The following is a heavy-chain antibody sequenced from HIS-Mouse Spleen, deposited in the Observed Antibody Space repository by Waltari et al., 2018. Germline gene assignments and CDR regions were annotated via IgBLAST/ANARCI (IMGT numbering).Heavy chain of an antibody. CDR2: IWYDGSNK. J-gene: IGHJ5*02. CDR1: GFPFSSYG. D-gene: IGHD3-16*01. Sequence: QVQLVESGGGGVQPWRSLTLSCAASGFPFSSYGRHWVRQAPGKGLEWVAVIWYDGSNKYYADSVKGRFTISRDNSKNTLYLQMNSLRAEDTAVYYCARVTLAGGFDPWGHGTLVTVSS. CDR3: ARVTLAGGFDP. V-gene: IGHV3-33*01.